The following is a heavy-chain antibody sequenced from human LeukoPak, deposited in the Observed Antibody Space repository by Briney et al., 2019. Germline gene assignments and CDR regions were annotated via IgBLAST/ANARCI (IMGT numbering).Heavy chain of an antibody. J-gene: IGHJ6*03. CDR1: GYTFTCYY. V-gene: IGHV1-2*02. CDR2: INPNSGGT. Sequence: ASVKVSCKASGYTFTCYYMHWVRQAPGQGLEWVGWINPNSGGTNYAQKFQGRVTMTMDTSINTAYMELSRLRSDDTAVYYCASLGAVDTAMVSVDMDVWGKGTTVTVSS. D-gene: IGHD5-18*01. CDR3: ASLGAVDTAMVSVDMDV.